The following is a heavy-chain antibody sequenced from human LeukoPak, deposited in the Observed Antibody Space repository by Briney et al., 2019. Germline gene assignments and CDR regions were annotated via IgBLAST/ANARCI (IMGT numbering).Heavy chain of an antibody. D-gene: IGHD4-17*01. CDR1: GYTFTTYA. Sequence: ASVKVSCKASGYTFTTYAMNWVRQATGQGLEWMGWINTNTGNPTYAQGFTGRFVFSLDTSVSTAYLQIGSLKAEDTAVYYCARVKYADFSDFWGQGTLVTVSS. CDR3: ARVKYADFSDF. J-gene: IGHJ4*02. CDR2: INTNTGNP. V-gene: IGHV7-4-1*01.